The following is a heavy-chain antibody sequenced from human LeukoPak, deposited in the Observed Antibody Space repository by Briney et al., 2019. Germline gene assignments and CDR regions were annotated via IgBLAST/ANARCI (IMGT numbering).Heavy chain of an antibody. V-gene: IGHV3-9*01. CDR2: ISWNSGSI. Sequence: PGRSLRLSCAASGFTFDDYAMHWVRQAPGKGLEWVSGISWNSGSIGYADSVKGRFTISRDNAKNSLYLQMNSLKTEDTAVYYCTRSHFDWFFDYWGQGTLVTVSS. CDR1: GFTFDDYA. CDR3: TRSHFDWFFDY. D-gene: IGHD3-9*01. J-gene: IGHJ4*02.